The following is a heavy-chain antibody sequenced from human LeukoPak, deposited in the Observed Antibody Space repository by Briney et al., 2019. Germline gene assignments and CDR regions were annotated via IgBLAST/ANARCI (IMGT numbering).Heavy chain of an antibody. CDR1: GNYW. J-gene: IGHJ4*02. CDR3: VSFYETY. CDR2: NNSDGSWT. Sequence: GGSLRLSCAASGNYWMHWVRQVPGKGLVWVSHNNSDGSWTSYADSVKGRFTISKDNAKNTVYLQMNSLRAEDTAVYYCVSFYETYWGRGTLVTVSS. D-gene: IGHD2/OR15-2a*01. V-gene: IGHV3-74*01.